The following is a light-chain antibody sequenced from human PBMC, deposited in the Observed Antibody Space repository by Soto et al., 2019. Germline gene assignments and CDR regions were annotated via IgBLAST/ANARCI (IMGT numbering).Light chain of an antibody. CDR2: AAS. CDR3: QQADTFPLT. J-gene: IGKJ4*01. CDR1: QGISSW. Sequence: DIQMTQSPSSVSASVGDRVIITCRASQGISSWLSWYQKKPGEAPNLLIYAASRLQRGVPARFSGSGSGTDFTLTISSLQPEDFATYYCQQADTFPLTFGGGTKVEIK. V-gene: IGKV1D-12*01.